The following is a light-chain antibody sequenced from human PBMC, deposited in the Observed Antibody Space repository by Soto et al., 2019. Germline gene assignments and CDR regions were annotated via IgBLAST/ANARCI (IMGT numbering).Light chain of an antibody. V-gene: IGKV3-15*01. CDR1: QSVSSS. CDR2: DTS. Sequence: ESVVTQSPATLSVSPGERVTLSCRASQSVSSSLAWYQQRPGQAPRLLRYDTSTRAAGISARFSGRGSGTEFTLTIISLQSEDFAVYYCQQYIDWPPGTFGQGTAVEIK. J-gene: IGKJ1*01. CDR3: QQYIDWPPGT.